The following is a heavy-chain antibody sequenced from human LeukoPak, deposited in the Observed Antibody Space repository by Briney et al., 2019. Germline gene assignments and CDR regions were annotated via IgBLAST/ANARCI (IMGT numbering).Heavy chain of an antibody. CDR2: ISSATSYI. Sequence: GGSLRLSCVPSGFTFSSYSMNWVRQAPGKGLEWVSCISSATSYIYYADSVKGRFTISRDNAKNSRYLQMNRLRAEDTAMYYCARGDSSTWQRHFDSWGRGTLVTVSS. CDR3: ARGDSSTWQRHFDS. V-gene: IGHV3-21*01. J-gene: IGHJ4*02. CDR1: GFTFSSYS. D-gene: IGHD6-13*01.